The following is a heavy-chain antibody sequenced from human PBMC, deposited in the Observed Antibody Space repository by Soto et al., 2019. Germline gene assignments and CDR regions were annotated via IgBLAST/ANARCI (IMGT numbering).Heavy chain of an antibody. CDR2: ISYDGSNK. Sequence: SVGSLRLSCAASGFTFSSYGMHWVRQAPGKGLEWVAVISYDGSNKYYADSVKGLFTISRDNSKNTLYLQMNSLRAEDTAVYYCANRVGSWPFDYWGQGTLVTVSS. J-gene: IGHJ4*02. D-gene: IGHD6-13*01. CDR1: GFTFSSYG. V-gene: IGHV3-30*18. CDR3: ANRVGSWPFDY.